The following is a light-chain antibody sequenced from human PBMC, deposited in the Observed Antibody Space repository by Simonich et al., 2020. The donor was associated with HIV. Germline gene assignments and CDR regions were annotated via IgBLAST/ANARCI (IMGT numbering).Light chain of an antibody. CDR2: WAS. V-gene: IGKV4-1*01. CDR3: QQYYSTLSYT. J-gene: IGKJ2*01. Sequence: DIVMTQSPDSLAVSLGERATINCKSSQSVLYSSNNKNYLVWYQQKPGQPPKLLIYWASTRESGVPDRFSGSGSGTDFTLTINSLQAEDVAVYYCQQYYSTLSYTFGQGTKLEIK. CDR1: QSVLYSSNNKNY.